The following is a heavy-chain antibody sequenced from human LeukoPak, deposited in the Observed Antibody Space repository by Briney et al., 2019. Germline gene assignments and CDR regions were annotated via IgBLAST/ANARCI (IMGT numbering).Heavy chain of an antibody. V-gene: IGHV3-7*01. Sequence: GGSLRLSCAAPGFTFSSNWMGWVRQAPGKGLEWVAHIKRDGSQKYYLDSVRGRFTISRDNAKNSLYLQMNSLRVEDTAVYYCARLGLEVGGPNWFDPWGQGTLVTVSS. J-gene: IGHJ5*02. CDR2: IKRDGSQK. CDR3: ARLGLEVGGPNWFDP. CDR1: GFTFSSNW. D-gene: IGHD1-1*01.